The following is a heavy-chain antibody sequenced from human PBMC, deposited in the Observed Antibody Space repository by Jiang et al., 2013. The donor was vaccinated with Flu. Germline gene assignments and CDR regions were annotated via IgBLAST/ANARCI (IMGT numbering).Heavy chain of an antibody. V-gene: IGHV1-69*04. CDR1: GGTFSSYA. D-gene: IGHD3-22*01. J-gene: IGHJ4*02. CDR3: AILSSSADGSSWGGYDY. Sequence: YGAEVKKPGSSVKVSCKASGGTFSSYAISWVRQAPGQGLDWMGRIIPILGITNYGQKLQGRVTITADKSTTTAYMELSSLRSEDTAIYYCAILSSSADGSSWGGYDYWGQGTLVTVSS. CDR2: IIPILGIT.